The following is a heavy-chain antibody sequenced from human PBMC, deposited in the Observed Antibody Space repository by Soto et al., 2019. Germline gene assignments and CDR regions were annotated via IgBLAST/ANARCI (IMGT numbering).Heavy chain of an antibody. Sequence: GASVKVSCKASGFTFTSSAVQWVRQARGQRLEWIGWIVVGSGNTNYAQKFQERVTITRDMSTSTAYMELSSLRSEDTAVYYCAADYWEILDDSYSSAGAIQAPTYYQYGMDVWGKGTTVTVSS. CDR2: IVVGSGNT. D-gene: IGHD3-10*01. J-gene: IGHJ6*04. CDR3: AADYWEILDDSYSSAGAIQAPTYYQYGMDV. CDR1: GFTFTSSA. V-gene: IGHV1-58*01.